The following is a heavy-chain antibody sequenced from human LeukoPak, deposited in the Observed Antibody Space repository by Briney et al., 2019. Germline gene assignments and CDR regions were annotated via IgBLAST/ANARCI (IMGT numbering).Heavy chain of an antibody. CDR3: TRDGYSYGPPYYYYGMDV. D-gene: IGHD5-18*01. J-gene: IGHJ6*02. V-gene: IGHV3-49*04. CDR2: IRSKAYGGTT. Sequence: PGGSLRLSCAASGFRFTAFWMSWVRQAPGKGLEWVGFIRSKAYGGTTEYAASVKGRFTISRDDSKSIAYLQMNSLKTEDTAVYYCTRDGYSYGPPYYYYGMDVWGQGTTVTVSS. CDR1: GFRFTAFW.